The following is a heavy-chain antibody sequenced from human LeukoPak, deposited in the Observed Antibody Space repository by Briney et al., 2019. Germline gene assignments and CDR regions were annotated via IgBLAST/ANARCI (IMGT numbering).Heavy chain of an antibody. J-gene: IGHJ4*02. CDR2: IYYSGST. CDR1: GGSISSGDYY. V-gene: IGHV4-30-4*01. Sequence: SQTLSLTCTVSGGSISSGDYYWSWIRQPPGKGLEWIGYIYYSGSTYYNPSLKSRVTISVDTSKNQLSLKLSSVTAADTAVYYCARGASGLALEMATIGRHFDYWGQGTLVTVSS. D-gene: IGHD5-24*01. CDR3: ARGASGLALEMATIGRHFDY.